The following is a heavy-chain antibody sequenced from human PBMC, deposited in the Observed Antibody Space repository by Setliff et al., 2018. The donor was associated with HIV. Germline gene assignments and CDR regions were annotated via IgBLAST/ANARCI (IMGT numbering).Heavy chain of an antibody. CDR3: ARGQYCGGGSCYSPSYNWFDP. CDR1: GGSMSPYY. J-gene: IGHJ5*02. V-gene: IGHV4-4*07. CDR2: VSTSGST. D-gene: IGHD2-15*01. Sequence: SETLSLTCTVSGGSMSPYYWSWIRQPAGKGLEWIGRVSTSGSTKYNPSLKSRVTMSLDTSKNEFSLKLSSVTAADTAVYYCARGQYCGGGSCYSPSYNWFDPWGQGTLVTVSS.